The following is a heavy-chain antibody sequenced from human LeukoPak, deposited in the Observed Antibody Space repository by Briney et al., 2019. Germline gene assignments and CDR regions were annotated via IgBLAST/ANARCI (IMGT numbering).Heavy chain of an antibody. J-gene: IGHJ4*02. CDR1: GFTFGDYA. V-gene: IGHV3-49*04. CDR3: TRTYYYDSSGYYWPFFDY. CDR2: IRSKAYGGTT. Sequence: QAGGSLRLSCTASGFTFGDYAMSWVRQAPGKGLEWVGFIRSKAYGGTTEYAASMKGRFTISRDDSKSIAYLQMNSLKTEDTAVYYCTRTYYYDSSGYYWPFFDYWGQGTLVTVSS. D-gene: IGHD3-22*01.